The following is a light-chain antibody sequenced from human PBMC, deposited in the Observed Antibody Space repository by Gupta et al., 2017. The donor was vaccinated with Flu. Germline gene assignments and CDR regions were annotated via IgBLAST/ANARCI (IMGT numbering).Light chain of an antibody. J-gene: IGKJ1*01. Sequence: NCKSSQSVLYSSNNNNYLAWCQQKPGQPPKLLIYWASTRESGVPVRFSGSGSGTDFTLTISSLQAEDVAVYYCQQYYNSPETFGQGTKVEIK. V-gene: IGKV4-1*01. CDR3: QQYYNSPET. CDR1: QSVLYSSNNNNY. CDR2: WAS.